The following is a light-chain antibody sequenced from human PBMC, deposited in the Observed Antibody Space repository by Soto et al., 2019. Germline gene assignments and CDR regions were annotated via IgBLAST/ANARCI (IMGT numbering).Light chain of an antibody. CDR2: WAS. CDR3: QQYFRPWT. CDR1: QSVLYSSNNKNY. J-gene: IGKJ1*01. V-gene: IGKV4-1*01. Sequence: DIVMTQSPDSLAVSLGERATINCKSSQSVLYSSNNKNYLAWYQQKPGQPPKLLIYWASTRESGVPDRFSGSGSGTDFPLTISSLQAEYVAFYYCQQYFRPWTFGQGTKVEIK.